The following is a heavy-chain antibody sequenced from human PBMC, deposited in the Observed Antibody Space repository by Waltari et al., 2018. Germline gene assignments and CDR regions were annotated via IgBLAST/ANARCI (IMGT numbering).Heavy chain of an antibody. CDR2: IYYSGST. CDR3: ASPTFRGLLSAFDI. Sequence: QLQLQESGPGLVKPSETLSLTCTVSGCSISSSSYYWGWIRQPPGKGLEWIGSIYYSGSTYYNPSLKSRVTISVDTSKNQFSLKLSSVTAADTAVYYCASPTFRGLLSAFDIWGQGTMVTVSS. D-gene: IGHD2-15*01. J-gene: IGHJ3*02. CDR1: GCSISSSSYY. V-gene: IGHV4-39*07.